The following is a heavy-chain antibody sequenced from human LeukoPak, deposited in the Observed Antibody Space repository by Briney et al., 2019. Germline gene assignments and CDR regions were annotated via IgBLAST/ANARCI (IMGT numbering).Heavy chain of an antibody. Sequence: SETLSLTCTVSGGSISSYYWSWIRQPPGKGLEWIGYIYYSGSTNYNPSLKSRVTISVDTSKNQFSLKLSSVTAADTAVYYCARDDSSGYYRGGFDYWGQGTLVTVSS. CDR3: ARDDSSGYYRGGFDY. CDR1: GGSISSYY. CDR2: IYYSGST. D-gene: IGHD3-22*01. J-gene: IGHJ4*02. V-gene: IGHV4-59*01.